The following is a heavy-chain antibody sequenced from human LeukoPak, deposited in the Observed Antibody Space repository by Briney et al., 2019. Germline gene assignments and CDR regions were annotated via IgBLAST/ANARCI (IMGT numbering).Heavy chain of an antibody. Sequence: GASVKVSCKASGYTFTSCGTSWVRHAPGQGLERTRSISAYNGNTNYAQKLQGRVTMTTDTSTSTADMELRSLRSDDTAVYYCARGQGITGTTVAFDIWGQGTMVTVSS. J-gene: IGHJ3*02. CDR2: ISAYNGNT. V-gene: IGHV1-18*01. CDR1: GYTFTSCG. D-gene: IGHD1-20*01. CDR3: ARGQGITGTTVAFDI.